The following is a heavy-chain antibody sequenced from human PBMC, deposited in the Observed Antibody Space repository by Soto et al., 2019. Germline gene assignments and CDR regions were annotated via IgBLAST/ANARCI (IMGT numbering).Heavy chain of an antibody. D-gene: IGHD2-15*01. CDR1: GGSISSSSYY. V-gene: IGHV4-39*01. CDR3: ARRRAASSLSDY. CDR2: IYYSGST. J-gene: IGHJ4*02. Sequence: PSETLSLTCTVSGGSISSSSYYLAWIRQPPGKGLEWIGNIYYSGSTYYSPSLKSRITISVDTSKNQFSLKLSSVTAADSAVYYCARRRAASSLSDYWGQGTLVTVSS.